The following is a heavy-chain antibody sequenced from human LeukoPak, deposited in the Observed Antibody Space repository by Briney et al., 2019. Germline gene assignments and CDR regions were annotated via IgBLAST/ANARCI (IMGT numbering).Heavy chain of an antibody. CDR2: IIPFLGEV. CDR3: SPCGHAYDWFGP. CDR1: GATLNIGHA. V-gene: IGHV1-69*04. Sequence: SVKVSCKAFGATLNIGHAFIWARQAPGQGLQWMGRIIPFLGEVDYAQNFQGRVSFTADKSTATMYMEMKSLRLDDTAIYYCSPCGHAYDWFGPWGQGTLVTVSS. J-gene: IGHJ5*02. D-gene: IGHD5-12*01.